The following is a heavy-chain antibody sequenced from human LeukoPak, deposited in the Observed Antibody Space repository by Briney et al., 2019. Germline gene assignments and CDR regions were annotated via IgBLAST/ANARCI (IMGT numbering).Heavy chain of an antibody. CDR3: ATSQISSGSYSYYYYYMDV. CDR1: GYTLTELS. J-gene: IGHJ6*03. D-gene: IGHD1-26*01. V-gene: IGHV1-24*01. CDR2: FDPEDGET. Sequence: GASVKVSCKVSGYTLTELSMHWVRQAPGKGLEWMGGFDPEDGETIYAQKFQGRVTMTEDTSTDTAYMELSSLRSEDTAVYYCATSQISSGSYSYYYYYMDVWGKGTTVTVSS.